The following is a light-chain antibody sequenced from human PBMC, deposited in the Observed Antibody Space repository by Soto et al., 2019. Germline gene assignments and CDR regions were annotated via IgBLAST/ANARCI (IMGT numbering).Light chain of an antibody. V-gene: IGKV1-39*01. CDR2: YAS. CDR3: QQSYSTTRT. CDR1: QRLXSY. Sequence: QMTQCPSSLPASVGDRVTITCRASQRLXSYLNWYQEKPGKAPKLLXDYASGLPRGGPSRFSGSGSGTDFTLTISSLQPEDFATYYCQQSYSTTRTFGGGTKVDIK. J-gene: IGKJ4*01.